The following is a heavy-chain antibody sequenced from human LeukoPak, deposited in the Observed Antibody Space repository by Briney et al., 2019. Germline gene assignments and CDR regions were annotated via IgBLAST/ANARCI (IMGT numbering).Heavy chain of an antibody. J-gene: IGHJ4*02. CDR3: ARDQYDSVWGSYRPYFDF. V-gene: IGHV1-18*04. CDR2: ISPYTGDT. D-gene: IGHD3-16*02. Sequence: ASVKVSCKASGYTFSSYGISWERQAPGQGLEWMGSISPYTGDTKYAERLQDRVIMTTDTSTRTAYMELRSLTSDDTAVFYCARDQYDSVWGSYRPYFDFWGQGTLVTVSS. CDR1: GYTFSSYG.